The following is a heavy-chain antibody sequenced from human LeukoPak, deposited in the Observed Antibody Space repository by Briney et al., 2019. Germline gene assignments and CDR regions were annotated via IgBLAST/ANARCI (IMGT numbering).Heavy chain of an antibody. D-gene: IGHD1-26*01. Sequence: GGSLRLYCAASGFTVSSNYMSWVRQAPGKGLEWVSVIYSGGSTYYADSVKGRFTFSRDNSKNTLYLQMSSLSAEDTAVYYCARGRGSFYPWFDPWGQGALVTVSS. V-gene: IGHV3-66*02. CDR2: IYSGGST. CDR1: GFTVSSNY. CDR3: ARGRGSFYPWFDP. J-gene: IGHJ5*02.